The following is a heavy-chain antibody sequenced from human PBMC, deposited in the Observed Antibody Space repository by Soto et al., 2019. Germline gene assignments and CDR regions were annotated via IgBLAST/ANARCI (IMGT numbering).Heavy chain of an antibody. V-gene: IGHV3-30*18. CDR2: ISYDGSNK. D-gene: IGHD3-22*01. Sequence: QAGGSLRLSCAASGFTFSSYGMHWVRQAPGKGLGWVAVISYDGSNKYYADSVKGRFTISRDNSKNTLYLQMNSLRAEDTAVYYCAKEGYYYDSSGYYPPFYYFDYWGQGTLVTVSS. J-gene: IGHJ4*02. CDR1: GFTFSSYG. CDR3: AKEGYYYDSSGYYPPFYYFDY.